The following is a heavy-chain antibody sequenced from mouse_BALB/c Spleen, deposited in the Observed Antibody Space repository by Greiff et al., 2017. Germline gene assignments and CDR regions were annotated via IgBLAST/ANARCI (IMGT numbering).Heavy chain of an antibody. CDR1: GFNIKDYY. J-gene: IGHJ3*01. D-gene: IGHD1-2*01. Sequence: EVQLQQSGAELVRPGALVKLSCKASGFNIKDYYMHWVKQRPEQGLEWIGWIDPENGNTIYDPKFQGKASITADTSSNTAYLQLSSLTSEDTAVYYCASEDYGYRFAYWGQGTLVTVAA. CDR2: IDPENGNT. CDR3: ASEDYGYRFAY. V-gene: IGHV14-1*02.